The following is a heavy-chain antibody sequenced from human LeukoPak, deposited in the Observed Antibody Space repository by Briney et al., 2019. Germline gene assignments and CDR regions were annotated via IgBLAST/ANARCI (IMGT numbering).Heavy chain of an antibody. Sequence: SETLSLTCTVSGGSISSYYWSWIRQPAGKGLEWIGRIYTSGSTNYNPSLKSRVTMSVDTSKNQFSLKLSSVTAADTAVYYCARSTKIGYCSSTSCYLKYVYYFDYWGQGTLVTVSS. CDR2: IYTSGST. CDR3: ARSTKIGYCSSTSCYLKYVYYFDY. D-gene: IGHD2-2*01. J-gene: IGHJ4*02. CDR1: GGSISSYY. V-gene: IGHV4-4*07.